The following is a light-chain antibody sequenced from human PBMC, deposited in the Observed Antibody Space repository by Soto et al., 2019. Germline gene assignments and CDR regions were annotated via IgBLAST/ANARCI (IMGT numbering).Light chain of an antibody. CDR2: SNN. J-gene: IGLJ2*01. Sequence: QSVLTQPPSASGTPGQRVTISCSGSSSNIGCNTVNWYQQLPGTAPKLLIYSNNQRPSGVPDRFSGSKSGTSASLAISGLQSEDEADYYCAAWDDSLNGNVVFGGGTQLTVL. CDR1: SSNIGCNT. CDR3: AAWDDSLNGNVV. V-gene: IGLV1-44*01.